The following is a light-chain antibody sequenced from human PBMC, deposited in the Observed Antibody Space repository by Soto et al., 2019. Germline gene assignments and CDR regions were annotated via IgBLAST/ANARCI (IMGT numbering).Light chain of an antibody. Sequence: QSVLTQPASVSGSPGQSITVSCTGTSSDVGGYNYVSWYQQHPGKAPKLIISDVSNRPSGVSNRFSGSKSGNTASLTISGLQADVEADYYCNSYTSSSTHVFGTGTKVTVL. CDR2: DVS. CDR3: NSYTSSSTHV. J-gene: IGLJ1*01. CDR1: SSDVGGYNY. V-gene: IGLV2-14*03.